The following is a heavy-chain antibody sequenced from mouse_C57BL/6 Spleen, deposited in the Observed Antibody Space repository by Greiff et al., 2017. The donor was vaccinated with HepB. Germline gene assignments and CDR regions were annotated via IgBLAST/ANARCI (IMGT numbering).Heavy chain of an antibody. D-gene: IGHD4-1*02. CDR1: GYSITSGYY. J-gene: IGHJ2*01. V-gene: IGHV3-6*01. CDR3: ARALNWDGVDY. Sequence: VQLQQSGPGLVKPSQSLSLTCSVTGYSITSGYYWNWIRQFPGNKLEWMGYISYDGSNNYNPSLKNRISITRDTSKNQFFLKLNSVTTEDTATYYCARALNWDGVDYWGQGTTLTVSS. CDR2: ISYDGSN.